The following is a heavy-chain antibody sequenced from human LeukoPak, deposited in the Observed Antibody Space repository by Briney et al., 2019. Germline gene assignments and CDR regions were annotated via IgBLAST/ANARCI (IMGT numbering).Heavy chain of an antibody. V-gene: IGHV3-74*01. J-gene: IGHJ6*03. Sequence: GGSLRLSCAASGFIFSSYWMHWVRHAPGKGLAWVSRTNTDGSSTSYADSVKGRFTISRDNAKNTLYLQMNSLRAEDTAVYYCASTASYYYYYMDVWGKGTTVTISS. CDR1: GFIFSSYW. CDR3: ASTASYYYYYMDV. D-gene: IGHD5/OR15-5a*01. CDR2: TNTDGSST.